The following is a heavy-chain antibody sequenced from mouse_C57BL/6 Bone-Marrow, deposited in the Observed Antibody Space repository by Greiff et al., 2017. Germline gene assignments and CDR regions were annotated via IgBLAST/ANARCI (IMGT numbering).Heavy chain of an antibody. J-gene: IGHJ1*03. CDR1: GFSLTSYA. CDR2: IWTGGGT. V-gene: IGHV2-9-1*01. D-gene: IGHD1-1*01. Sequence: QVQLKESGPGLVAPSPSLSITCTVSGFSLTSYAISWVRQPPGKGLEWLGVIWTGGGTNYNSALKSRLSISKDNSKSQVFLKMNSLQTDDTARYYCARNWIYYYGSGYFDVWGTGTTVTVSS. CDR3: ARNWIYYYGSGYFDV.